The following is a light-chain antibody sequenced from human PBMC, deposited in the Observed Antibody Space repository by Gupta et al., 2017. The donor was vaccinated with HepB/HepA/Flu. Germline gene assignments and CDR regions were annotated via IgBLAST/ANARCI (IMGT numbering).Light chain of an antibody. J-gene: IGKJ4*01. Sequence: DIQMTQSQSSLSASVGDRVTITCRASQRASRYLNWYQQKPGKAPKLLIYATSSLQSGVPSRFSGSGSGTHFTLTISSLQPEDFATYYCQQTYSVPLTFGGGTKVEIK. CDR3: QQTYSVPLT. V-gene: IGKV1-39*01. CDR1: QRASRY. CDR2: ATS.